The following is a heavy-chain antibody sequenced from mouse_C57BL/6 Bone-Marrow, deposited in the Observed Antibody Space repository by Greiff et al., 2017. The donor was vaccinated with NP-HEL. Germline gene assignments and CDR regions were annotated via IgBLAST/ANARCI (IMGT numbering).Heavy chain of an antibody. Sequence: EVQLQQSVAELVRPGASVKLSCTASGFNIKNTHMHWVKQRPEQGLEWIGRIDPANGNTKYAPKFQGKATITADTSSNTAYLQLSSLTSEDTAIYYCASSYDYWGQGTTLTVSS. V-gene: IGHV14-3*01. CDR1: GFNIKNTH. CDR2: IDPANGNT. D-gene: IGHD1-1*01. J-gene: IGHJ2*01. CDR3: ASSYDY.